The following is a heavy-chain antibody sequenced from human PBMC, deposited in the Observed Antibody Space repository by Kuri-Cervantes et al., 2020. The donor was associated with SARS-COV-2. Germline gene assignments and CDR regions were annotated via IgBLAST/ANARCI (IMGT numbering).Heavy chain of an antibody. Sequence: GGSLRLSCAASGFTFSSYAMSWVRQAPGKGLEWVSAITDDGGSTYHADSVKGRFTISRDNAKNSLYLQMNSLRAEDTAFYYCARAGTSGSYLGYWGQGTLVTVSS. CDR2: ITDDGGST. V-gene: IGHV3-23*01. D-gene: IGHD1-26*01. CDR1: GFTFSSYA. J-gene: IGHJ4*02. CDR3: ARAGTSGSYLGY.